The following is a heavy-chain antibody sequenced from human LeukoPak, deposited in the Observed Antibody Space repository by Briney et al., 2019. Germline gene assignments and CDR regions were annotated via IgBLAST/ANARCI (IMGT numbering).Heavy chain of an antibody. J-gene: IGHJ5*02. V-gene: IGHV4-4*02. Sequence: SETLSLTCAVSGGSISSSNWWSWVRQPPGKGLEWIGEIYHSGSTNYNPSLKSRVTISVDKSKNQFSLKLSSVTAADTAVYYCARDQGSSWYRGVNWFDPWGQGTLVTVSS. D-gene: IGHD6-13*01. CDR2: IYHSGST. CDR1: GGSISSSNW. CDR3: ARDQGSSWYRGVNWFDP.